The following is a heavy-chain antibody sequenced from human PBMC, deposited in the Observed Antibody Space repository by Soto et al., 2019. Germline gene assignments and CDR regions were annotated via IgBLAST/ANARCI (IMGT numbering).Heavy chain of an antibody. Sequence: EVQLLESGGGLGQPGESLRLSCVGSGFTFSSYAMLWGRQTPGRGLEWVSAISASGSSTYYADSVKGRFTISRDKSKNTLYLHMHSLRADDSAIYYCAQGRTQWGSGPCRFDCWGQGTLVTVSS. V-gene: IGHV3-23*01. CDR1: GFTFSSYA. CDR2: ISASGSST. J-gene: IGHJ4*02. CDR3: AQGRTQWGSGPCRFDC. D-gene: IGHD6-19*01.